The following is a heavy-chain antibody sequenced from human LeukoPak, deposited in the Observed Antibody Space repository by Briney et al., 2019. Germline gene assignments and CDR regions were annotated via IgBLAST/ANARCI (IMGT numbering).Heavy chain of an antibody. Sequence: PSETLSLTCAVSGGSISSNSYYWGWIRQPPGKGLEWIGSIYYSGSTYYNPSLKSRVTISVDTSKNQFSLKLSSVTAADTAMYYCARGFPYDSTGHWAPRSLRRVFNIWGQGTMVTVSS. J-gene: IGHJ3*02. CDR2: IYYSGST. D-gene: IGHD3-22*01. CDR3: ARGFPYDSTGHWAPRSLRRVFNI. V-gene: IGHV4-39*01. CDR1: GGSISSNSYY.